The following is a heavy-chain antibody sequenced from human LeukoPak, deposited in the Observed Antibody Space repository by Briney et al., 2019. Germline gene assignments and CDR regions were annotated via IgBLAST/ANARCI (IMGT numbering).Heavy chain of an antibody. CDR1: GGTFSSDA. CDR2: FIPIFGTA. Sequence: SVKVSCKASGGTFSSDAISWERQAPGPGLEWMGGFIPIFGTANYAQKFQGRVTITADKSTSTAYMELSSLRSDDTAVYYCARDTALIYYYYYYMDVWGKGTTVTISS. V-gene: IGHV1-69*06. CDR3: ARDTALIYYYYYYMDV. D-gene: IGHD5-18*01. J-gene: IGHJ6*03.